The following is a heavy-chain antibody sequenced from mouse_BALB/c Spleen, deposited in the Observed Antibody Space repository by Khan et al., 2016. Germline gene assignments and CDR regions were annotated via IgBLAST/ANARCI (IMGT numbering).Heavy chain of an antibody. CDR1: GFPITSGYY. V-gene: IGHV12-3*02. J-gene: IGHJ1*01. CDR2: ITHSGET. Sequence: VQLQESGPGLVKPSQSLFLACSITGFPITSGYYWIWISQSPGKPLEWMGYITHSGETLYNPSLKSPIPITRETSQNQFFMQLNSVTTEDTAMYCRAGDRSGYWYFYVWGAGTTVTVSS. CDR3: AGDRSGYWYFYV.